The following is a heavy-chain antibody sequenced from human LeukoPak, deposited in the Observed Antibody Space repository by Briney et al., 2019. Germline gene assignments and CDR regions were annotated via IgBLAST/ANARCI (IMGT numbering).Heavy chain of an antibody. V-gene: IGHV3-23*01. D-gene: IGHD6-13*01. J-gene: IGHJ4*02. Sequence: GGSLRLSCAASGFTFSSYAMSWVRQAPGEGLEWVSAISGSGGSTYYADSVKGRFTISRDNAKNSLYLQMNSLRDEDTAVYYCARVFSIAANYCDYWGQGTLVTVSS. CDR2: ISGSGGST. CDR1: GFTFSSYA. CDR3: ARVFSIAANYCDY.